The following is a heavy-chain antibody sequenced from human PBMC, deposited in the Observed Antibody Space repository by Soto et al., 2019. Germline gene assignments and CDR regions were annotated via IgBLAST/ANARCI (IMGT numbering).Heavy chain of an antibody. Sequence: GGSLRLSCAASGFTFSSYAMSWVRQAPGKGLEWVSAISGSGGSTYYEASVKGRFTISRDNSKNTLYLQMNSLRAEDTAVYYCVKDVGASSSWYGAPNYYYYGMDVWGQGTTVTVSS. CDR1: GFTFSSYA. CDR2: ISGSGGST. CDR3: VKDVGASSSWYGAPNYYYYGMDV. J-gene: IGHJ6*02. D-gene: IGHD6-13*01. V-gene: IGHV3-23*01.